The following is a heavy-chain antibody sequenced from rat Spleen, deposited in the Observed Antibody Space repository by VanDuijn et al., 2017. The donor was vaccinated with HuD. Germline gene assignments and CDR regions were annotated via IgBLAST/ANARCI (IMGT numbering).Heavy chain of an antibody. Sequence: EVQLVESGGGLVQPGRSLKLSCAASGFTFSDYAMNWIRQAPTKGLEWVATISYDGSSTYYRDSVKGRFTISRDNAKSTLYLQMDSLRSEDTATYYCASHNSGYFDYWGQGVMVTVSS. V-gene: IGHV5-29*01. J-gene: IGHJ2*01. CDR1: GFTFSDYA. CDR2: ISYDGSST. CDR3: ASHNSGYFDY. D-gene: IGHD4-3*01.